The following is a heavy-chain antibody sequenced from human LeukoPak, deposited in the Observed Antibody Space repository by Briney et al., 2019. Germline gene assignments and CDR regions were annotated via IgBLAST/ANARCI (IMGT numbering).Heavy chain of an antibody. CDR3: ARDGGGRYFDNSGLFDS. Sequence: PSETLSLTCAVYGGSFSGYYWSWIRQPPGKGLEWIGEINHSGSTNYNPSLKSRVTISVDTSKNQFSLQLTSVTAADTAVYYCARDGGGRYFDNSGLFDSWGQGTLVTVSS. J-gene: IGHJ4*02. CDR1: GGSFSGYY. D-gene: IGHD3-22*01. CDR2: INHSGST. V-gene: IGHV4-34*01.